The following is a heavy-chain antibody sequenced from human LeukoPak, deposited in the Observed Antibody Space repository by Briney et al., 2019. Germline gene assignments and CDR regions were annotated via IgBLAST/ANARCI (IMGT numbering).Heavy chain of an antibody. Sequence: GGSLRLSCTASGFTFNSFWMHWVRQAPGKGLVWVSHVNNDDSDRSYADSVKGRFTISRDNAKNTVYLQMNSLRAEDMAVYYCVRGNGGLDYWGQGTPVTVSS. D-gene: IGHD3-16*01. CDR3: VRGNGGLDY. J-gene: IGHJ4*02. V-gene: IGHV3-74*01. CDR1: GFTFNSFW. CDR2: VNNDDSDR.